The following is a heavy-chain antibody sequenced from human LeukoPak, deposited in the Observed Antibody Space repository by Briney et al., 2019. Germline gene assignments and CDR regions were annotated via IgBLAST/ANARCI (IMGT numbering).Heavy chain of an antibody. CDR2: IYHSGST. V-gene: IGHV4-59*01. Sequence: PSETLSLTCTVSGDSISTYYWNWIRQPPGKGLEWIGYIYHSGSTNYNPSLKSRVTISVDTSKNQFSLKLSSVTAADTAVYYCARLTRRSGNYFDSWGQGTLVTVSS. D-gene: IGHD1-1*01. CDR3: ARLTRRSGNYFDS. CDR1: GDSISTYY. J-gene: IGHJ4*02.